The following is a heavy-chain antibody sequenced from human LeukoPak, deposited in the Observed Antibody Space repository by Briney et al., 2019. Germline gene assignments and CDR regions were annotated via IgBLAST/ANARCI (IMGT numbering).Heavy chain of an antibody. Sequence: GGSLRLSCAASGFTFSSYAMHWVRQAPGKGLEWVAVISYDGSNKYYADSVKGRFTISRDDAKNSLYLQMNSLRADDTAVYYCARDGWPGSSYYRPFDYWGQGTLVTVSS. V-gene: IGHV3-30-3*01. CDR2: ISYDGSNK. CDR3: ARDGWPGSSYYRPFDY. CDR1: GFTFSSYA. D-gene: IGHD6-13*01. J-gene: IGHJ4*02.